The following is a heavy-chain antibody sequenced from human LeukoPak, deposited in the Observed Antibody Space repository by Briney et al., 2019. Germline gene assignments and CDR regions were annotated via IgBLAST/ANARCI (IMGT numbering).Heavy chain of an antibody. J-gene: IGHJ3*02. D-gene: IGHD3-10*01. CDR2: ISAYSGNT. Sequence: RASVKVSCKASGYTFTIYGLNWVRQAPGQGLEWMGWISAYSGNTNYAQNLQDRVTMTTDTSTRTAYMELTNLRSDDTAVYYCARGEFPLDAFDIWGQGTMVTVSS. CDR1: GYTFTIYG. V-gene: IGHV1-18*01. CDR3: ARGEFPLDAFDI.